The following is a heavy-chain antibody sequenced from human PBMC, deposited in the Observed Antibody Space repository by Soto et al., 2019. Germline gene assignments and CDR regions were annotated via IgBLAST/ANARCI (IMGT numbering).Heavy chain of an antibody. V-gene: IGHV4-34*01. Sequence: SETLSLTCAVYGGSFSGYYWNWMRQPPGKGPEWIGEINHGGSTNYNPSLKSRVTISVDTSKSQFSLNLSSVTAADTAGYYCARGSYYDFWSCPNRKYNYFDPWGRGTLVPVSS. CDR2: INHGGST. J-gene: IGHJ5*02. CDR1: GGSFSGYY. D-gene: IGHD3-3*01. CDR3: ARGSYYDFWSCPNRKYNYFDP.